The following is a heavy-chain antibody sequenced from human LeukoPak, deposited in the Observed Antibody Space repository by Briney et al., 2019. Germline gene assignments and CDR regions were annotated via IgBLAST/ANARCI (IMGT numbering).Heavy chain of an antibody. CDR1: GFSFTEAW. CDR3: TIHNIKSTAISSFDS. V-gene: IGHV3-15*01. CDR2: IKSKTDGGTT. D-gene: IGHD5/OR15-5a*01. Sequence: GGSLRLSCAGSGFSFTEAWMSWVRQAPGKGLEWVGRIKSKTDGGTTDNAAPVKGRFSVSRDDSENTLYLKMNSLKTEDTAVYYCTIHNIKSTAISSFDSWGQGTLVTVS. J-gene: IGHJ4*02.